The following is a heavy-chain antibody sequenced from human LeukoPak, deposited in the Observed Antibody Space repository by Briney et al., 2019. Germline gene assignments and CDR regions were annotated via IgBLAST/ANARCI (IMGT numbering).Heavy chain of an antibody. CDR3: AGGKLSGSYIFDY. V-gene: IGHV4-59*01. J-gene: IGHJ4*02. D-gene: IGHD1-26*01. CDR1: GGSISSYY. Sequence: SETLSLTCTVSGGSISSYYWSWIRQPPGKGLEWIGYIYYSGSTNYNPSLKSRVTISVDTSKNQFSLKLSSVTAADTAVYYCAGGKLSGSYIFDYWGQGTLVTVSS. CDR2: IYYSGST.